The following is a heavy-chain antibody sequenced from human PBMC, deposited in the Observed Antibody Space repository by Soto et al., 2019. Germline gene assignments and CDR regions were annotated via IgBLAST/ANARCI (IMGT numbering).Heavy chain of an antibody. V-gene: IGHV4-39*01. CDR2: IYYSGST. J-gene: IGHJ4*02. CDR3: ARHKRSRYDSSGYYPDY. CDR1: GGSISSSSYY. D-gene: IGHD3-22*01. Sequence: SETLSLTCTVSGGSISSSSYYWGWIRQPPGKGLEWIGSIYYSGSTYYNPSLKSRVTISVDTSKNQFSLKLSSVTAADTAVYYCARHKRSRYDSSGYYPDYWGQGTLVTVSS.